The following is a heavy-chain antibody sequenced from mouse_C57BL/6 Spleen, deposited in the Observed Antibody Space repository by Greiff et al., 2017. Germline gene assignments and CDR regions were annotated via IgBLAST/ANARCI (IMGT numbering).Heavy chain of an antibody. J-gene: IGHJ4*01. Sequence: QVQLKESGAELVKPGASVKLSCKASGYTFTEYTIHWVKQRSGQGLEWIGWFYPGSGSIKYNEKFKDKATLTADKSSSTAYMELSRLTSEDSAVYFCARHEDTYYDDGAMDYWGQGTSVTVSS. CDR2: FYPGSGSI. V-gene: IGHV1-62-2*01. CDR3: ARHEDTYYDDGAMDY. CDR1: GYTFTEYT. D-gene: IGHD2-4*01.